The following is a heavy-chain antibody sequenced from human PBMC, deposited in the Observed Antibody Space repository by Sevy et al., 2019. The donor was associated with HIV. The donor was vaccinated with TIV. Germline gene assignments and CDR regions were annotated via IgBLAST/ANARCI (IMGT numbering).Heavy chain of an antibody. Sequence: ASVKVSCKASADTFANNYIHWVRQAPGQGLEWMGIVDPSGGNASCAQRFQDRVTLTMDTSTSTLYMDLTSLTSEDTAVYYCVRADPAQHFDSWGQGTLVTVSS. CDR1: ADTFANNY. CDR3: VRADPAQHFDS. J-gene: IGHJ4*02. CDR2: VDPSGGNA. V-gene: IGHV1-46*01.